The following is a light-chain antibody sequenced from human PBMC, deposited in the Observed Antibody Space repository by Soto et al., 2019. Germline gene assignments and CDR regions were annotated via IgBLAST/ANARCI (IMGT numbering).Light chain of an antibody. CDR3: QSYDNNLRGV. Sequence: QSVLTQPSSVSGAPGQRVTISCTGSSSNIGAGYDVHWYQQLPGTAPKLLIYDNNNRPSGVPDRFSGSKSGTSASLAITGLQAEDAADYYCQSYDNNLRGVFGGGTKLTVL. V-gene: IGLV1-40*01. CDR1: SSNIGAGYD. J-gene: IGLJ2*01. CDR2: DNN.